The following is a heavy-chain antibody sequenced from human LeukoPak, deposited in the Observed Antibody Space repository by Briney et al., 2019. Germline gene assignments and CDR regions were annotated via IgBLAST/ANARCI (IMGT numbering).Heavy chain of an antibody. CDR1: GGSISSYY. CDR2: ISHSGTT. Sequence: SETLSLTCTVSGGSISSYYWSWIRQPPGKGLEWIGYISHSGTTNYNPSLKSRVTISVDTTKNQFSLKLSSVTAADTAVYYCARGRLQFDYWGQGTLVTVSS. V-gene: IGHV4-59*01. J-gene: IGHJ4*02. CDR3: ARGRLQFDY. D-gene: IGHD5-24*01.